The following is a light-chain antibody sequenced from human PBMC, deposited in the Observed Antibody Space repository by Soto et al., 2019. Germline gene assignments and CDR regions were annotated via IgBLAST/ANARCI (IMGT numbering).Light chain of an antibody. V-gene: IGKV1-13*02. Sequence: AIHLTQSPSSLSASVGDRVTITCRASQDISNTLAWYQQKPGQPPKLLIHLASSLERGVPSRFSGSGSGTDFTLTISGLQPEDFAPYYCQVFNTFPLTFGQGTRLEIK. CDR1: QDISNT. J-gene: IGKJ5*01. CDR3: QVFNTFPLT. CDR2: LAS.